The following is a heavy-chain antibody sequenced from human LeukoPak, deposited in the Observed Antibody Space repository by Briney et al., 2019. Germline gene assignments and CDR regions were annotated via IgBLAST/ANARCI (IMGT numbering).Heavy chain of an antibody. V-gene: IGHV4-38-2*02. CDR3: ARDSDYDSHFFDS. CDR2: IYHSGST. J-gene: IGHJ4*02. CDR1: GYSISSGYY. Sequence: TPSETLSLTCTVSGYSISSGYYWGCIRQPPGKGLEWIGSIYHSGSTYYNPSLKSRVAISLDTSKNQFSLKLTSVTAADTAVYYCARDSDYDSHFFDSWGQGTLVTVSS. D-gene: IGHD3-22*01.